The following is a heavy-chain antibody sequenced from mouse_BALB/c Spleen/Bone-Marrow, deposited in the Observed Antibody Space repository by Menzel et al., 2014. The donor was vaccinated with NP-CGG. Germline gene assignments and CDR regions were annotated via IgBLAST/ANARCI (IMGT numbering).Heavy chain of an antibody. D-gene: IGHD2-4*01. J-gene: IGHJ1*01. CDR3: ANYDYGWYFDV. V-gene: IGHV14-3*02. CDR1: GFNIKETY. Sequence: VHVKQSGAELVKPGASVKLSCTASGFNIKETYMHWVKQRPEQGLEWIGRIDPANGNTKYDPKFQGKATITADTSSNTAYLQLSSLTSEDTAVYYCANYDYGWYFDVWGAGTTVTVSS. CDR2: IDPANGNT.